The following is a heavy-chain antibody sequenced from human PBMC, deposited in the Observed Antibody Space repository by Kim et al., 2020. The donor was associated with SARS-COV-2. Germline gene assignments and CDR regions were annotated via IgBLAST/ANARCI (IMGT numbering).Heavy chain of an antibody. CDR1: GFTFSSYA. J-gene: IGHJ4*02. CDR3: ARDTTRYSSSWYGPDY. Sequence: GGSLRLSCAASGFTFSSYAMHWVRQAPGKGLEWVAVISYDGSNKYYADSVKGRFTISRDNSKNTLYLQMNSLRAEDTAVYYCARDTTRYSSSWYGPDYWGQGTLVTVSS. V-gene: IGHV3-30-3*01. D-gene: IGHD6-13*01. CDR2: ISYDGSNK.